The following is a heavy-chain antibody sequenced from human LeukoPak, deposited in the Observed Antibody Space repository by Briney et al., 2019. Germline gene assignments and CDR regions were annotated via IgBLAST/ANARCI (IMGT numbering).Heavy chain of an antibody. D-gene: IGHD3-22*01. V-gene: IGHV4-4*07. Sequence: SETLSLTCTVSGGSISSYYWSWIRQPAGKGLERIGRIYTSGSTNYNPSLKSRVTMSVDTSKNQFSLKLSSVTAADTAVYYCARASDSSGYYYEDYWGQGTLVTVSS. CDR1: GGSISSYY. J-gene: IGHJ4*02. CDR2: IYTSGST. CDR3: ARASDSSGYYYEDY.